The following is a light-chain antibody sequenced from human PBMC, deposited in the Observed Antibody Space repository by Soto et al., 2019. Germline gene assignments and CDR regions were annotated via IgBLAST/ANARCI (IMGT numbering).Light chain of an antibody. CDR1: SSNIGAAYD. CDR2: GKN. CDR3: AACDGSMNTVL. V-gene: IGLV1-40*01. J-gene: IGLJ3*02. Sequence: QSVLTQPPSASGAPGQRVTISCNGSSSNIGAAYDVHWYQQLPGTAPKLLIYGKNKRPSGVPDRFAGSKSGTSASLAISGLQSEDEAEYYCAACDGSMNTVLFGGGTKVTVL.